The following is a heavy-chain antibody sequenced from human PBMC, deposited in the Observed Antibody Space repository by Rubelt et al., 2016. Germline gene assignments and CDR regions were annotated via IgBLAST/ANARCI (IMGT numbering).Heavy chain of an antibody. J-gene: IGHJ4*02. CDR3: TTDSLLELLSIDY. Sequence: GKGLVWVSRINSDGSTTSYADSVTGRFTISRDDAKNTLYLQMNSLRAEDTAVYYCTTDSLLELLSIDYWGQGTLVTVSS. V-gene: IGHV3-74*01. D-gene: IGHD1-26*01. CDR2: INSDGSTT.